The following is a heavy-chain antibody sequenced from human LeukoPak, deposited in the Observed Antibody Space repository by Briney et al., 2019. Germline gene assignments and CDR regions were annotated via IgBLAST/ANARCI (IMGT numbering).Heavy chain of an antibody. CDR3: AREDVAFDI. D-gene: IGHD5-24*01. CDR2: ISSSSSYI. V-gene: IGHV3-21*01. Sequence: GGSLRLSCAASGFTFNRHWMTWVRQAPGRGLEWVSSISSSSSYIYYADSLKGRFTISRDNAKNSLYLQMNSLRAEDTAVYYCAREDVAFDIWGQGTMVTVSS. J-gene: IGHJ3*02. CDR1: GFTFNRHW.